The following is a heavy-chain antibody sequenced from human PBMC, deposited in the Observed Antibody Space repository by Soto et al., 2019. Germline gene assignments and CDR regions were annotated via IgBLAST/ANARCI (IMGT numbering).Heavy chain of an antibody. D-gene: IGHD1-26*01. J-gene: IGHJ3*02. CDR2: IYYSGST. V-gene: IGHV4-39*01. CDR3: ARHRWELARPVAFDI. CDR1: GGSISSSSYY. Sequence: QLQLQESGPGLVKPSETLSLTCTVSGGSISSSSYYWGWIRQPPGKGLEWIASIYYSGSTYYNPSLKSRVTISVDTSKNQFSLKLSSVTAADTAVYYCARHRWELARPVAFDIWGQGTMVTVSS.